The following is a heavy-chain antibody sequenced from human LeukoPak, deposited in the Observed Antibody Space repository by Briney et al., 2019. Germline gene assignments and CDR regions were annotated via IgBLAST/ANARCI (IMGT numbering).Heavy chain of an antibody. Sequence: SETLSLTCAVYGGSFNGYYWSWIRQPPGKGLEWIGEINHSGSTNYNPSLKSRVTISVDTSKNQFSLKLSSVTAADTAVYYCASALWFGEFAEYWGQGTLVTVSS. V-gene: IGHV4-34*01. D-gene: IGHD3-10*01. CDR2: INHSGST. CDR1: GGSFNGYY. J-gene: IGHJ4*02. CDR3: ASALWFGEFAEY.